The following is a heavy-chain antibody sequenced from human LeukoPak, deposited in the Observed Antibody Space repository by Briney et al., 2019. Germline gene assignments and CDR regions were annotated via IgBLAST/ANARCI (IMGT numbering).Heavy chain of an antibody. CDR1: GGSFSGYY. V-gene: IGHV4-34*01. Sequence: PSETLSLTCAVYGGSFSGYYWSWIRQPPGKGLEWIGEINHSGSTNYNPSLKSRVTISVDTSKNQFSLKLSSVTAADTAVYYCARARSSTRGSGVMDVWGQGTTVTVS. CDR3: ARARSSTRGSGVMDV. CDR2: INHSGST. D-gene: IGHD2-2*01. J-gene: IGHJ6*02.